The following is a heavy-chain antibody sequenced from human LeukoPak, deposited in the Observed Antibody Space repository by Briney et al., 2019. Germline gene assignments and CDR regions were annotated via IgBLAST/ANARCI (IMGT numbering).Heavy chain of an antibody. J-gene: IGHJ4*02. CDR1: GFTFSSYW. D-gene: IGHD1-26*01. Sequence: GGSLRLSCAASGFTFSSYWMSWVRQAPGKGLEWVANIKQDGSEKCYVDSVKGRFTISRDNAKNSLYLQMNSLRAEDTAVYYCARDVGGSYSDYWGQGTLVTVSS. V-gene: IGHV3-7*01. CDR3: ARDVGGSYSDY. CDR2: IKQDGSEK.